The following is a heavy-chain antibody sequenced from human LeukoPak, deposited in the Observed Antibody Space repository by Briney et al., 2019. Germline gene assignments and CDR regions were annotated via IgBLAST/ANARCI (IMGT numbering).Heavy chain of an antibody. J-gene: IGHJ4*02. Sequence: GGSLRLSCAASGFTVSSNYMGWVRQAPGKGLEWVSVIYSGGSINYADSVKGRFTVSRDNSKNTLYLQMNSLRAEDTAVYYCARGGYVSGWYVLDYWGQGTLVTVSS. V-gene: IGHV3-53*01. D-gene: IGHD6-19*01. CDR2: IYSGGSI. CDR3: ARGGYVSGWYVLDY. CDR1: GFTVSSNY.